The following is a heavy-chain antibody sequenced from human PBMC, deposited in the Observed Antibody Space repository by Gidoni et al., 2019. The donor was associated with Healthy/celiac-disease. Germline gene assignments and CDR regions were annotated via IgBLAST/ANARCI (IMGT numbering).Heavy chain of an antibody. J-gene: IGHJ4*02. CDR1: GSPFSSYS. D-gene: IGHD6-6*01. CDR2: ITSSSSNK. CDR3: ARLFSTSYFDY. Sequence: EVQLVESGGGLVQPGGPLRPTFQVSGSPFSSYSMNWVRQAPGKGLEWISYITSSSSNKYYADSVKGRFTISRDNAKNSLYLQMNSLRAEDTAVYYCARLFSTSYFDYWGQGTLVTVSS. V-gene: IGHV3-48*04.